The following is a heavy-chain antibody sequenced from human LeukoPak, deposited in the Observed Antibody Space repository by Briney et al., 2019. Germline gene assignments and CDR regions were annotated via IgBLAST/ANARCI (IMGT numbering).Heavy chain of an antibody. D-gene: IGHD2-21*02. CDR3: ARALLSGGDCYLDY. V-gene: IGHV3-33*01. J-gene: IGHJ4*02. Sequence: GRSLRLSCAASGFTFSSYGMHWVRQAPGKGLEWVAVIWYDGSNKYYADSVRGRFTISRDNSKNTLYLQMNSLRAEDTAVYYCARALLSGGDCYLDYWGQGTLVTVSS. CDR2: IWYDGSNK. CDR1: GFTFSSYG.